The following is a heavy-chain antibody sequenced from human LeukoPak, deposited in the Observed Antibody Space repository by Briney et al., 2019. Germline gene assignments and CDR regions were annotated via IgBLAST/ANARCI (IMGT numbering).Heavy chain of an antibody. D-gene: IGHD3-10*01. CDR2: IYYSGST. V-gene: IGHV4-39*01. CDR1: GGSISSSSYY. Sequence: SETLSHTCTVSGGSISSSSYYWGWIRQPPGKGLEWIGSIYYSGSTYYNPSLKSRVTISVDTSKNQFSLKLSSVTAADTAVYYCARSSPMVRDLIDYWGQGTLVTVSS. CDR3: ARSSPMVRDLIDY. J-gene: IGHJ4*02.